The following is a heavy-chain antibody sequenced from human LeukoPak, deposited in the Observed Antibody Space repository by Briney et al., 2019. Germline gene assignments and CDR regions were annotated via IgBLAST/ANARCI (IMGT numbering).Heavy chain of an antibody. CDR1: GFTFSSYW. V-gene: IGHV3-7*01. CDR3: ARHQGSGWYGSAFDI. D-gene: IGHD6-19*01. Sequence: PGGSLRLSCAASGFTFSSYWMSWVRQAPGKGLEWVANIKQDGSEKYYVDSVKGRFTISRDNAKNSLYLQMNSLRAEDTAVYYCARHQGSGWYGSAFDIWGQGTMVTVSS. J-gene: IGHJ3*02. CDR2: IKQDGSEK.